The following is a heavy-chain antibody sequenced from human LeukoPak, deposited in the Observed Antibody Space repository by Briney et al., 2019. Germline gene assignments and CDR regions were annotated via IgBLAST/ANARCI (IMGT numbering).Heavy chain of an antibody. V-gene: IGHV3-23*01. J-gene: IGHJ3*01. CDR3: AKPLTFFDSNRGTHRYHDAFDV. D-gene: IGHD3-16*02. Sequence: PGGSLRLSCATSGFIFNNYPMSWVRQAPGKGLEWVSASSASGDATHYADSVRGRFTVSRDNSKNTLYLQMNSLTAEDTAIYRCAKPLTFFDSNRGTHRYHDAFDVWGQGTVVTVSS. CDR1: GFIFNNYP. CDR2: SSASGDAT.